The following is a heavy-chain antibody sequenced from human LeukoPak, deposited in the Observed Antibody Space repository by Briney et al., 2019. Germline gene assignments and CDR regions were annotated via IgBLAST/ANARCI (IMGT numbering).Heavy chain of an antibody. CDR2: INHSGST. Sequence: SETLSLTCAVYGGSFSGYYWSWIRQPPGKGLEWIGEINHSGSTNYNPSLESRVTISVDTSKNQFSLKLSSVTAADTAVYYCARGGYANFDYWGQGTLVTVSS. D-gene: IGHD5-12*01. CDR3: ARGGYANFDY. V-gene: IGHV4-34*01. J-gene: IGHJ4*02. CDR1: GGSFSGYY.